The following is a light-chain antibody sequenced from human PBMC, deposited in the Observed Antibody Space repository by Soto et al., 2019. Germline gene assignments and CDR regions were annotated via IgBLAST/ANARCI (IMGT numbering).Light chain of an antibody. Sequence: QSALTQRASVSGSPGQSITISCTGTSSYVGGYNYVSWYQQHPGKAPKLMIYDVSNLSSGVSNRVSGSKSGNTASLTISGLQAEDEADYYCSSYTSNSTVVFCGGTKLTVL. CDR2: DVS. CDR3: SSYTSNSTVV. J-gene: IGLJ2*01. V-gene: IGLV2-14*01. CDR1: SSYVGGYNY.